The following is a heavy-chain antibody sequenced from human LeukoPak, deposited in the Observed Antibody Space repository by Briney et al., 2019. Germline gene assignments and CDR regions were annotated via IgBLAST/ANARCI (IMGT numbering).Heavy chain of an antibody. CDR2: ISSSSSYI. CDR1: GFTFSSYS. Sequence: PGRSLRLSCAASGFTFSSYSMNWVRQAPGKGLEWVSSISSSSSYIYYADSVKGRFTISRDNSKNTLYLQMNSLRAEDTAVYYCARVPRGYYDSSGYKHWFDPWGQGTLVTVSS. CDR3: ARVPRGYYDSSGYKHWFDP. V-gene: IGHV3-21*04. D-gene: IGHD3-22*01. J-gene: IGHJ5*02.